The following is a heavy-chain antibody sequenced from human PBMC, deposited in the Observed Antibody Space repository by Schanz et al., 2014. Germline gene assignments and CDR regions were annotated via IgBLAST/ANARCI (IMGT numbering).Heavy chain of an antibody. V-gene: IGHV3-23*04. CDR2: ISGGGGGYR. J-gene: IGHJ4*02. D-gene: IGHD6-19*01. CDR1: RFTFSDYW. Sequence: EVQLVESGGGLVQPGGSLRLSCAASRFTFSDYWMRWVRQAPGKGLEWVSTISGGGGGYRPYADSVKGRFTISRDNSKNTLYLQMNSLRAEDTAVYYCAKDLAVAGDYWGQGTLVTVSS. CDR3: AKDLAVAGDY.